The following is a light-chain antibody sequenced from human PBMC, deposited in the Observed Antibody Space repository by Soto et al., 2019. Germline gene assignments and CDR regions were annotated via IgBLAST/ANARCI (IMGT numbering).Light chain of an antibody. CDR3: QQYGTSPLLYT. J-gene: IGKJ2*01. CDR1: QSIINNY. CDR2: GAS. V-gene: IGKV3-20*01. Sequence: ESVLTQSPGSLSLSPGETATLSCRASQSIINNYLAWYQQKPGQAPRLPIYGASIRATGVPDRFSGSGSGTDFTLTSTRLEAEEFAVYYCQQYGTSPLLYTFGQGTKLGVK.